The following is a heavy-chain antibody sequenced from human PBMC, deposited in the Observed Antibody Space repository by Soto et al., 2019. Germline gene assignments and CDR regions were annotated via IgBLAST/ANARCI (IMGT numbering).Heavy chain of an antibody. V-gene: IGHV3-15*07. Sequence: GGSLRLSCAASGFIFSNTWINWVRQAPGKGLEWVGRIKTKIEGGTTNYAAPAKGRFTVSGDDSKNTVYLHMNGLRTEDTAVYYCTADIPNISANYGMDVWGLGTTVTVSS. CDR1: GFIFSNTW. D-gene: IGHD6-25*01. CDR2: IKTKIEGGTT. J-gene: IGHJ6*02. CDR3: TADIPNISANYGMDV.